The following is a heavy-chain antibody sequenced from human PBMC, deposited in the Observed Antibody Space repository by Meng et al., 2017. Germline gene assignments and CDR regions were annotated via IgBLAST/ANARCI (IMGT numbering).Heavy chain of an antibody. V-gene: IGHV4-34*01. CDR2: INHSGST. Sequence: QAQLQQWCAGLLKPSETLSLTCAVYGGSFSDYYWSWIRQPPGKGLEWIGEINHSGSTNYNPSLKSRVTISVDTSKNQFSLKLSSVTAADTAVYYCARGVQCSTSCYIDYWGQGTLVTVSS. D-gene: IGHD2-2*02. J-gene: IGHJ4*02. CDR1: GGSFSDYY. CDR3: ARGVQCSTSCYIDY.